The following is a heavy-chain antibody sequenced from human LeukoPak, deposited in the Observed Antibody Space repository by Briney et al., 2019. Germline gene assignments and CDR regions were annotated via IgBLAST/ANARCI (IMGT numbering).Heavy chain of an antibody. CDR2: IIPILGIA. D-gene: IGHD1-26*01. J-gene: IGHJ4*02. CDR1: GGTFSSYA. CDR3: ARGGSDTNFDY. Sequence: GASVKVSCKASGGTFSSYAISWVRQAPGQGLEWMGRIIPILGIANYAQKFQGRVTITADKSTSTAYMELSSLRSEDTAVYYCARGGSDTNFDYWGQGTLVTVSS. V-gene: IGHV1-69*04.